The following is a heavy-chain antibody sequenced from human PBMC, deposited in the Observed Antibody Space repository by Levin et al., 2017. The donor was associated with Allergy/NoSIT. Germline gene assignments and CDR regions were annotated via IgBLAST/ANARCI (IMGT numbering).Heavy chain of an antibody. CDR3: ARLRSGSYFDY. CDR1: GGSISSSSYY. V-gene: IGHV4-39*01. J-gene: IGHJ4*02. D-gene: IGHD1-26*01. Sequence: GSLRLSCTVSGGSISSSSYYWGWIRQPPGKGLEWIGSIYYSGSTYYNPSLKSRVTISVDTSKNQFSLKLSSVTAADTAVYYCARLRSGSYFDYWGQGTLVTVSS. CDR2: IYYSGST.